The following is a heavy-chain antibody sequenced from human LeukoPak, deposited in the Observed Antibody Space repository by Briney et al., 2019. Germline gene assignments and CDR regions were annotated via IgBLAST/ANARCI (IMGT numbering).Heavy chain of an antibody. D-gene: IGHD6-6*01. CDR3: AELTSSSSSPWFDP. J-gene: IGHJ5*02. Sequence: PGASLRLSCAASGFTFSSYAMSWVRQAPGKGLEWVSAISGSGGSTYYADSVKGRFTISRDNSKNTLYLQMNSLRAEDTAVYYCAELTSSSSSPWFDPWGQGTLVTVSS. CDR1: GFTFSSYA. CDR2: ISGSGGST. V-gene: IGHV3-23*01.